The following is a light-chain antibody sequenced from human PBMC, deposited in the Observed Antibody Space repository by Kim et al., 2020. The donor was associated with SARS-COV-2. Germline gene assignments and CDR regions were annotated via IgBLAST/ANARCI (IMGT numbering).Light chain of an antibody. CDR3: QVWDSSSDHRVV. CDR1: SRGRKR. Sequence: GMQAWVSCGRHSRGRKREHWYQQKSRQAPLLVMYYDRDRPSAIPARCSGSNSGNTATLTISRVEAGDEADYYCQVWDSSSDHRVVFGGGTQPDRP. J-gene: IGLJ2*01. V-gene: IGLV3-21*04. CDR2: YDR.